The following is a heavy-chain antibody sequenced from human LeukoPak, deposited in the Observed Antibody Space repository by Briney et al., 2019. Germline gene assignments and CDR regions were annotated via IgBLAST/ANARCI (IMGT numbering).Heavy chain of an antibody. CDR2: VNWDGVNT. Sequence: GGSLRLSCAASGFTFDEYIMHWVRQAPGKGLEWVSVVNWDGVNTYYGDSVKGRFIISRDNSKNSLYLQMNSLTIEDTALYYCAKGAPKSPYYYDTSVYSPPKYWGQGTLVTVSS. D-gene: IGHD3-22*01. V-gene: IGHV3-43*01. J-gene: IGHJ4*02. CDR1: GFTFDEYI. CDR3: AKGAPKSPYYYDTSVYSPPKY.